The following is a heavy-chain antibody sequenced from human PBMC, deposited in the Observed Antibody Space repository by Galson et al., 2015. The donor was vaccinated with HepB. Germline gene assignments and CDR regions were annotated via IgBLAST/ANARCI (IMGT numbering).Heavy chain of an antibody. CDR2: ISGSGGST. Sequence: SLRLSCAASGFTFSSYAMSWVRQAPGKGLEWVSAISGSGGSTYYADSVKGRFTISRDNSKNTLYLQMNSLRAEDTAVYYCAKDGTYYDFWSGYLDYYYYYMDVWGKGTTVTVSS. V-gene: IGHV3-23*01. D-gene: IGHD3-3*01. J-gene: IGHJ6*03. CDR1: GFTFSSYA. CDR3: AKDGTYYDFWSGYLDYYYYYMDV.